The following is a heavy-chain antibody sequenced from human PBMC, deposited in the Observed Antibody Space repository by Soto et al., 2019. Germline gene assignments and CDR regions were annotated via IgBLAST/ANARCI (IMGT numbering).Heavy chain of an antibody. J-gene: IGHJ5*02. CDR2: ISAYNGNT. CDR1: GYSFTSYG. V-gene: IGHV1-18*01. CDR3: ARDVDTAMVSVNWFDP. D-gene: IGHD5-18*01. Sequence: ASVKVSCKASGYSFTSYGITWVRQAPGQGLEWMGWISAYNGNTNYAPKLQDRVTMTTDTSTNTAYMELRSLRSDDTALYYCARDVDTAMVSVNWFDPWGQGTLVTVSS.